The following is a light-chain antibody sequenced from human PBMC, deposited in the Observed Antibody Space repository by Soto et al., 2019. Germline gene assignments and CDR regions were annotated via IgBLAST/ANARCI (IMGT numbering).Light chain of an antibody. V-gene: IGKV1-39*01. J-gene: IGKJ4*01. CDR3: QQSYSAPAH. CDR1: QSVTGY. CDR2: ASS. Sequence: DIQMTQSPSSLSASVGDSVTITCRASQSVTGYLNWYQQKPLTAPKLLISASSTLQSGVPSRFSGGGSATDFTLTISSLQPEDFATYYCQQSYSAPAHFGGGTKVEIK.